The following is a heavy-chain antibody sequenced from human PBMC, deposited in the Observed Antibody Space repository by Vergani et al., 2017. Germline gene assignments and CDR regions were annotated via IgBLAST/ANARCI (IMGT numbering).Heavy chain of an antibody. D-gene: IGHD6-19*01. CDR2: ISAYNGNT. CDR1: GYTFTSYG. J-gene: IGHJ6*02. CDR3: AGPRIAVAVVEYYYGMDV. V-gene: IGHV1-18*01. Sequence: QVQLMQSGAEVKKPGASVKVSCKASGYTFTSYGISWVRQAPGQGLEWMGWISAYNGNTNYAQKLQGRVTMTTDTSTSTAYMELRSLRSDDTAVYYCAGPRIAVAVVEYYYGMDVWGQGTTVTVSS.